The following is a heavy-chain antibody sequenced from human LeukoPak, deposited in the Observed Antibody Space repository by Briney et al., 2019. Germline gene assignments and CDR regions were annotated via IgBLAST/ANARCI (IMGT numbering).Heavy chain of an antibody. CDR2: ISAYNGNT. CDR1: GYAFTSYG. D-gene: IGHD3-9*01. Sequence: ASVKVSCKASGYAFTSYGISWVRQAPGQGLEWMGWISAYNGNTNYAQKLQGRVTMTTDTSTSTAYMELRSLRSDDTAVYYCARGQALRYFDWLPSRDVWFDPWGQGTLVTVSS. V-gene: IGHV1-18*01. CDR3: ARGQALRYFDWLPSRDVWFDP. J-gene: IGHJ5*02.